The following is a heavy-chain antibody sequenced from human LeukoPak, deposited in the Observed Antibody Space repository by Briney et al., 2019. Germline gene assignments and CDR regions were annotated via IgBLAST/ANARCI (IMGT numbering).Heavy chain of an antibody. CDR2: ISSSGSPI. CDR1: GFTFSSYE. J-gene: IGHJ4*02. V-gene: IGHV3-48*03. Sequence: GGSLRLSCAASGFTFSSYEMNWVRQAPGEGLEWISCISSSGSPIYYADSVKGRFTISRDNAKNSLYLQMNGLRAEDTAVYYCARGFRHTAMFLDSWGQGTLVTVSS. CDR3: ARGFRHTAMFLDS. D-gene: IGHD5-18*01.